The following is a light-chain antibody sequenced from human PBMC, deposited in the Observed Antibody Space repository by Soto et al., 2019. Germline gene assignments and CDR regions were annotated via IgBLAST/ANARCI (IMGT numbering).Light chain of an antibody. CDR1: PSVSSN. CDR3: QQYNNWPPIT. Sequence: EVVMTQSPATLSVSPGERATLSCRASPSVSSNLAWYQQKPGQAPRLLIYGASTRATGIPARFSGSGSGTEFTLTISSLQSEDFAFYYCQQYNNWPPITFGQGTKLEIK. J-gene: IGKJ2*01. CDR2: GAS. V-gene: IGKV3-15*01.